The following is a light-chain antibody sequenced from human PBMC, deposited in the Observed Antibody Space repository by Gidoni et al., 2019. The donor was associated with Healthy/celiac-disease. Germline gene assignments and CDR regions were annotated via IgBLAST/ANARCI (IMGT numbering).Light chain of an antibody. Sequence: SYVLTPPPSVSVAPGQTALLTCGGNNIGSKSVHGYQQKPGQAPVLVVYDDSDRTSGIPERFSGSNSGNTATLTISRVEAGDEADYYCQVWDSSSDHVVFGGGTKLTVL. V-gene: IGLV3-21*02. CDR3: QVWDSSSDHVV. J-gene: IGLJ2*01. CDR2: DDS. CDR1: NIGSKS.